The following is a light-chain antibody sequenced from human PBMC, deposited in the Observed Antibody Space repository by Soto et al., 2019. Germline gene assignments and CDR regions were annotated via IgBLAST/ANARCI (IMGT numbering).Light chain of an antibody. CDR2: EVS. Sequence: QSALTQPPSTSGSPGQSVTISCTGTSSDVGGYNYVSWYQQHPGKAPKLMIYEVSKRPSGVPDRFSGSKSGNTASLTVSGLQDDDEADYYCSSYAGSNNLGVFGTGTKVTVL. CDR3: SSYAGSNNLGV. CDR1: SSDVGGYNY. J-gene: IGLJ1*01. V-gene: IGLV2-8*01.